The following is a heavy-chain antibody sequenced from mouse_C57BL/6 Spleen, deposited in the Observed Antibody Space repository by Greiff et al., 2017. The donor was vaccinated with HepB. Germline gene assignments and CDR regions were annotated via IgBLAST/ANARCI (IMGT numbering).Heavy chain of an antibody. V-gene: IGHV1-42*01. Sequence: VQLQQSGPELVKPGASVKISCKASGYSFTGYYMNWVKQSPEKSLEWIGEINPSTGGTTYNQKFKAKATLTVDKSSSTAYMQLKSLTSEDSAVYYCARLDYGSSPFADWGQGTLVTVSA. D-gene: IGHD1-1*01. CDR3: ARLDYGSSPFAD. CDR1: GYSFTGYY. CDR2: INPSTGGT. J-gene: IGHJ3*01.